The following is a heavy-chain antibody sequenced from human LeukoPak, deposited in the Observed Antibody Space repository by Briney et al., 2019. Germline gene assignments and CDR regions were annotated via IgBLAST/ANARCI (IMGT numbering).Heavy chain of an antibody. V-gene: IGHV3-53*01. CDR3: AREGDSSGSNHAFDI. Sequence: GGSLRLSCAASGFTVSSNYMSWVRQAPGKGLEWVSVIYSGGSTYYADSVKGRFTISRDNSKNTLYLQMNSLRAEDTAVYYCAREGDSSGSNHAFDIWGQGTMVTVSS. D-gene: IGHD3-22*01. CDR1: GFTVSSNY. CDR2: IYSGGST. J-gene: IGHJ3*02.